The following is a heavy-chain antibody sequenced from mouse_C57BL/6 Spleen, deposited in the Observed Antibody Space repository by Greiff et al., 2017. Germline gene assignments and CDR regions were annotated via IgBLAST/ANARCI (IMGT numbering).Heavy chain of an antibody. CDR3: AREGDYYGSSLSYWYCDV. V-gene: IGHV1-69*01. CDR1: GYTFTSYW. J-gene: IGHJ1*03. CDR2: IDPSDSYT. D-gene: IGHD1-1*01. Sequence: QVQLQQPGAELVMPGASVKLSCKASGYTFTSYWMHWVKQRPGQGLEWIGEIDPSDSYTNYNQKFKGKSTLTVDKSSSTAYMQLSSLTSEDSAVYYCAREGDYYGSSLSYWYCDVWGTGTTVTVSS.